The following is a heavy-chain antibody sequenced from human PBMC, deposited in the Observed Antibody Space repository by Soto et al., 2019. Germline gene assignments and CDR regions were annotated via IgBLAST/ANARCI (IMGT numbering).Heavy chain of an antibody. Sequence: SDTLSLTCNISGGSISTSYWTWIRQSPGKGLEWIGYVSYLGNTNYNPSLKSRVTISVDTPKNQFSLNLGSVTAADTAMYYCASEGAGRAHINSWGQVPMGTVST. J-gene: IGHJ4*03. V-gene: IGHV4-59*07. CDR2: VSYLGNT. D-gene: IGHD2-21*01. CDR1: GGSISTSY. CDR3: ASEGAGRAHINS.